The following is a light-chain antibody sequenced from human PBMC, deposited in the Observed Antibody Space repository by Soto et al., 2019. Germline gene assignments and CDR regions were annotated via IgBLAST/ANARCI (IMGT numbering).Light chain of an antibody. CDR2: EAS. J-gene: IGLJ1*01. V-gene: IGLV2-18*01. CDR1: STDFVSYNR. CDR3: SLYTRESTYV. Sequence: QSVLTQPPSVSGSPGQSVTISCTGTSTDFVSYNRVSWYQQPPGTAPKLIIYEASNRPSGVPDRFSGSNSGNTASLTISGLQSADEADYYCSLYTRESTYVFGTGTKVTVL.